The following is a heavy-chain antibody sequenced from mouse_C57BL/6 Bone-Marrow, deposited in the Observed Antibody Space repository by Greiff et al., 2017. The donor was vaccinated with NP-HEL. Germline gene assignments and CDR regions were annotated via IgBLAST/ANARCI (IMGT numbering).Heavy chain of an antibody. CDR1: GYTFTSYW. D-gene: IGHD2-1*01. CDR3: ARRYYGIYWYFDV. CDR2: IDPNSGGT. Sequence: QVQLQQSGTVLARPGASVKMSCKTSGYTFTSYWMHWVKQRPGRGLEWIGRIDPNSGGTKYNEKFKSKATLTVDKPSSTAYMQLSSLTSEDSAVYYCARRYYGIYWYFDVWGTGTTVTVSS. V-gene: IGHV1-72*01. J-gene: IGHJ1*03.